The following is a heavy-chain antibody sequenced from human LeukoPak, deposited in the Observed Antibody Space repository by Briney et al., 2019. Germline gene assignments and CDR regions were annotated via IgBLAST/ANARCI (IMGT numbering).Heavy chain of an antibody. D-gene: IGHD2-2*01. J-gene: IGHJ4*02. CDR2: ISYDGSNK. V-gene: IGHV3-30*18. CDR1: GFTFSSYG. CDR3: AKQLPSDY. Sequence: GGSLRLSCAASGFTFSSYGMHWVRQAPGKGLEWVAVISYDGSNKYYADSVKGRFTISRDNSKNTLYLQMNSLRAEDTAVYYCAKQLPSDYWGQGTLVTVSS.